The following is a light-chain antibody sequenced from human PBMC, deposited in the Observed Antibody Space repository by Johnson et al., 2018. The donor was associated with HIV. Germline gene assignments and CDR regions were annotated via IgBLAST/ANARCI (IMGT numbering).Light chain of an antibody. J-gene: IGLJ1*01. CDR2: ENN. Sequence: QSVLTQPPSVSAAPGQKVTISCSGSSSNIGNNYVSWYQQLPGTAPKVLIHENNKRPSGIPDRFSGSKSGTSATLGITGLQTGDEADYYCGTWDSSLSAGRVFGTGTKVTVL. V-gene: IGLV1-51*02. CDR3: GTWDSSLSAGRV. CDR1: SSNIGNNY.